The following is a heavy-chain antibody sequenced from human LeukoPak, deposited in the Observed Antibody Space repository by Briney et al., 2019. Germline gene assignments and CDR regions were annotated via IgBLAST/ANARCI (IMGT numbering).Heavy chain of an antibody. CDR1: GGSISSYC. V-gene: IGHV4-59*01. CDR3: ARRRYGMDV. J-gene: IGHJ6*02. CDR2: IYYNGST. Sequence: SETLSLTCTVSGGSISSYCWSWIRQPPGKGLEWIGYIYYNGSTNYNPSLKSRVTISIDTSKNQFSLKLISVTAADKAVCDWARRRYGMDVWGQGTRVSVSS.